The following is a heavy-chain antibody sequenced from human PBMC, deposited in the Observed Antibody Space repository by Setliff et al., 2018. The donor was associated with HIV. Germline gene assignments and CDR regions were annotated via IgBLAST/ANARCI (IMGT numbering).Heavy chain of an antibody. J-gene: IGHJ6*03. D-gene: IGHD5-12*01. V-gene: IGHV1-69*13. CDR3: ATNPEMATINYYYYYMDV. Sequence: SVKVSCKASGGTFSNFAVNWVRQAPGQGLEWMGGTIPMFGSANYAQKFQGRVTITADESTSTVYMELSSLRSEDTAVYYCATNPEMATINYYYYYMDVWGKGTTVTVSS. CDR1: GGTFSNFA. CDR2: TIPMFGSA.